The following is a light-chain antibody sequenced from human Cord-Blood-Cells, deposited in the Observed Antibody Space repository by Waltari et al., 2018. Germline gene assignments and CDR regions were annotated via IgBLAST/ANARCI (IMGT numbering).Light chain of an antibody. CDR2: DVS. CDR3: CSYAGSYTWV. Sequence: QSALTQPRSVSGSPGQSVTISCTGTSSDVGGYNYVSWYQQHPGKAPKLMINDVSKRPAGVPDLFSVSKSGNTASLTISGLQAEDEADYYCCSYAGSYTWVFGGGTKLTVL. V-gene: IGLV2-11*01. J-gene: IGLJ3*02. CDR1: SSDVGGYNY.